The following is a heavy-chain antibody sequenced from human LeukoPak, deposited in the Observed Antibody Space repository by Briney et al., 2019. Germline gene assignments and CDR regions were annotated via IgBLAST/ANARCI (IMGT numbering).Heavy chain of an antibody. CDR2: ISSSGKA. CDR3: TRFKGGTGFDY. D-gene: IGHD1-26*01. J-gene: IGHJ4*02. V-gene: IGHV4-39*01. CDR1: GVSITTTDFD. Sequence: SETLSLTCAVSGVSITTTDFDWAWIRQPPGQGFEWIATISSSGKAYYYPSLMSRVTISVDTSKNQFSLDVTSVTAADTGLFYCTRFKGGTGFDYWGRGILVIVS.